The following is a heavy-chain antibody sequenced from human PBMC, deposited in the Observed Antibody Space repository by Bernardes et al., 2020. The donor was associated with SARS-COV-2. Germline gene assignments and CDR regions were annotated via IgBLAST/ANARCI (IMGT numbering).Heavy chain of an antibody. CDR3: VKQYCGGTNCYTGAFDM. V-gene: IGHV3-64D*06. J-gene: IGHJ3*02. D-gene: IGHD2-2*02. CDR1: GFIFSTYY. Sequence: GGSLRLSCSASGFIFSTYYIHWVRQAPGKGLEYVSSISSTGAGTYYADSVKGRFSISRDNSKNTLYLQMSSLRPDDMGVYYCVKQYCGGTNCYTGAFDMLGHGTVVNVSS. CDR2: ISSTGAGT.